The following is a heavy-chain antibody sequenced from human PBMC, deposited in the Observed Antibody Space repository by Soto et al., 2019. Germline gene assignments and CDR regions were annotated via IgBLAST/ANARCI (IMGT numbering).Heavy chain of an antibody. CDR1: GFTFSGSA. D-gene: IGHD5-12*01. J-gene: IGHJ4*02. CDR2: IRSKANSYAT. CDR3: TRHQGDGYNL. V-gene: IGHV3-73*01. Sequence: EMQLVESGGGLVQPGGSLKLSCAASGFTFSGSAMHWVRQASGKGLEWVGRIRSKANSYATAYAASVKGRFTISRDDSKNTAYLQMNSLKTEDTAVYYCTRHQGDGYNLWGQGTLVTVSS.